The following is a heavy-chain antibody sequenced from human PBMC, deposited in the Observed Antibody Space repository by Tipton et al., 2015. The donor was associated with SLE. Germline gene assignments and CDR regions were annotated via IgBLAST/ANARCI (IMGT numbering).Heavy chain of an antibody. V-gene: IGHV3-23*01. CDR2: ISNTGGTT. D-gene: IGHD3-3*01. Sequence: SLRLSCAASGFTFSNYAMAWVRQAPGKGLEWVSAISNTGGTTYYADSVKGRFTISRDNSKNTLYLEMSSLRAEDTAVYYCARGGFLEWLFRHDAFDIWGQGTMVTVSS. J-gene: IGHJ3*02. CDR1: GFTFSNYA. CDR3: ARGGFLEWLFRHDAFDI.